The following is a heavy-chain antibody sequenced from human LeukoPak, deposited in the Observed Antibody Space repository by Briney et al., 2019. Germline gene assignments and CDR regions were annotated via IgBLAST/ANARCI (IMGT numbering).Heavy chain of an antibody. CDR2: ISAYNGNT. CDR3: ARDSTVTTNWFDP. CDR1: GYTFTSYG. J-gene: IGHJ5*02. D-gene: IGHD4-17*01. Sequence: ASVKVSCKASGYTFTSYGIRWVRQAPGQGLEWMGWISAYNGNTNYAQKLQGRVTMTTDTPTRTAYMELRRLRADDTALYYCARDSTVTTNWFDPWGQGTLVTVSS. V-gene: IGHV1-18*01.